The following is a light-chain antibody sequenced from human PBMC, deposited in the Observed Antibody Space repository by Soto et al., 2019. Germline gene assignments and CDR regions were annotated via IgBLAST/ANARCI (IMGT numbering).Light chain of an antibody. J-gene: IGKJ2*01. Sequence: IVLTQAPGTLSLSPGERATLSCRASQSISSSSLAWYQQKTGQAPRLLIYGASARATGISDMFSGSWSRTVFTLTISRLEPEDAAEYFCQQWGKSSYTFGEGTKLEIK. CDR1: QSISSSS. CDR3: QQWGKSSYT. V-gene: IGKV3-20*01. CDR2: GAS.